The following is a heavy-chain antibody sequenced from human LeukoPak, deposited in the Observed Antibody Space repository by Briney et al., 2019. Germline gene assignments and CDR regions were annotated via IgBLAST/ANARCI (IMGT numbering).Heavy chain of an antibody. Sequence: GGSLRLSCAASGFTFNRYWMNWVRQAPGKGLGWVANIKQDGSQKYYVDSVKGRFTISRDNAKNSLYLQMDSLRAEDTAVYYCARELLYYYGMDVWGQGTTVTVSS. D-gene: IGHD2-21*02. J-gene: IGHJ6*02. CDR3: ARELLYYYGMDV. V-gene: IGHV3-7*01. CDR1: GFTFNRYW. CDR2: IKQDGSQK.